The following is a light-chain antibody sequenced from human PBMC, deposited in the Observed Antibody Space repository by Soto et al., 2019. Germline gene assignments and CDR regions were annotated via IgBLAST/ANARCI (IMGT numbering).Light chain of an antibody. V-gene: IGKV3-20*01. Sequence: EFVFTESPGTLSLSTGERATLSCRASQTVRNNYLAWYQQKPGQAPRLLIYDASSRATGIPDRFSGGGSGTDFTLTISRLEPEDFAVYYCQQFSSYPLTFGGGTKVDIK. CDR1: QTVRNNY. J-gene: IGKJ4*01. CDR2: DAS. CDR3: QQFSSYPLT.